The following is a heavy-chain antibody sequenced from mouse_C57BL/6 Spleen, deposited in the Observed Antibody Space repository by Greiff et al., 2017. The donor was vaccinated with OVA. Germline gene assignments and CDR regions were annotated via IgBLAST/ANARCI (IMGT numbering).Heavy chain of an antibody. Sequence: EVKLQESVAELVRPGASVKLSCTASGFNIKNTYMHWVKQRPEQGLEWIGRIDPANGNTKYAPKFQGKATITADTSSNTAYLQLRSLTSEDTAIYFCARRRGREGPLFDYWGQGTTLTVSS. CDR3: ARRRGREGPLFDY. J-gene: IGHJ2*01. CDR2: IDPANGNT. D-gene: IGHD3-3*01. V-gene: IGHV14-3*01. CDR1: GFNIKNTY.